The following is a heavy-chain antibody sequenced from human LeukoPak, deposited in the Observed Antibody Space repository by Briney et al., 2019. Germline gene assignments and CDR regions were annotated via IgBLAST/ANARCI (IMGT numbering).Heavy chain of an antibody. Sequence: GGSLRLSCAASGFTFSSYGMHWVRQAPGKGLEWVAVISYDGSNKYYADSVKGRFTISRDNSKNTLYLQMNSLRAEDTAVYYCAKAAVAGKFDYWGQGTLVTVSS. CDR1: GFTFSSYG. V-gene: IGHV3-30*18. D-gene: IGHD6-19*01. CDR2: ISYDGSNK. CDR3: AKAAVAGKFDY. J-gene: IGHJ4*02.